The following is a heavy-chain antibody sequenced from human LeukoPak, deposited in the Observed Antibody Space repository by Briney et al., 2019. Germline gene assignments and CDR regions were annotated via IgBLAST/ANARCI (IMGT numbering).Heavy chain of an antibody. CDR3: ARGNYQLSNGMDV. D-gene: IGHD1-7*01. V-gene: IGHV3-33*01. Sequence: GGSLRLSCAASGFTFRNYGIHWVRQAPGKGLEWVAIIWYDGGNKYYADSVKGRFTISRDNSKNTLYLQMNSLRAEDTALYYCARGNYQLSNGMDVWGQGTTVTVSS. CDR2: IWYDGGNK. J-gene: IGHJ6*02. CDR1: GFTFRNYG.